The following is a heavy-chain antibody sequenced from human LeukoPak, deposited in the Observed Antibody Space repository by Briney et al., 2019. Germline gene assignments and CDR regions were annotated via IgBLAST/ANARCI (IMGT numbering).Heavy chain of an antibody. CDR2: IIPILGIA. CDR3: ARDRVVPAAMSWFDP. Sequence: ASVKVSCKASGGTFSSYAISWVRQAPGQGLEWMGRIIPILGIANYAQKFQGRVTITADKSTSTAYMELSSLRSEDTAVYYCARDRVVPAAMSWFDPWGQGTLVTVSS. CDR1: GGTFSSYA. V-gene: IGHV1-69*04. D-gene: IGHD2-2*01. J-gene: IGHJ5*02.